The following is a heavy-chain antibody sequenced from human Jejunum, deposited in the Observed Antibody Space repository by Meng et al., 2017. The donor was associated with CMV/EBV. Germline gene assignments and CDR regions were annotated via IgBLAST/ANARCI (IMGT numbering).Heavy chain of an antibody. CDR3: ARGTGSGSWLIDS. D-gene: IGHD6-13*01. Sequence: SGFTLSSYAMHWVRQAPGKGLEWVAVIPFDGNNEHYADSVKGRFTISRDNSKNTLYLQVNSLRLEDTGVYYCARGTGSGSWLIDSWGQGTLVTVSS. CDR1: GFTLSSYA. V-gene: IGHV3-30*04. J-gene: IGHJ4*02. CDR2: IPFDGNNE.